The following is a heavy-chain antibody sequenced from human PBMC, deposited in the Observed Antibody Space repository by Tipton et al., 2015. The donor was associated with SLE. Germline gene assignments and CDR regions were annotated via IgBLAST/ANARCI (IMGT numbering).Heavy chain of an antibody. CDR2: IHYNRAT. D-gene: IGHD2-15*01. CDR1: GASVSSNY. CDR3: ARGSVVADDF. Sequence: TLSLTCTVSGASVSSNYWNWIRQTPGKGLEWIGYIHYNRATNYHPSLKSRVTISVDTSKNQLSLKLTSVTAADTAVYYCARGSVVADDFWGQGTLVTVSS. V-gene: IGHV4-59*02. J-gene: IGHJ4*02.